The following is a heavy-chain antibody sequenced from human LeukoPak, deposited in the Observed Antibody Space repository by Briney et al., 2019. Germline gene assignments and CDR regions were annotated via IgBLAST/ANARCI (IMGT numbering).Heavy chain of an antibody. CDR1: GGSISAYY. Sequence: SETLSLTCVVSGGSISAYYWNWIRQPAGKGLEWIGRLHSSGETTSNPSLMSRATMSLDTSRNHFSLNLTSMTAADTAIYYCATMFGESSDFDHWGQGTLVTVSS. V-gene: IGHV4-4*07. CDR3: ATMFGESSDFDH. J-gene: IGHJ4*02. CDR2: LHSSGET. D-gene: IGHD3-10*02.